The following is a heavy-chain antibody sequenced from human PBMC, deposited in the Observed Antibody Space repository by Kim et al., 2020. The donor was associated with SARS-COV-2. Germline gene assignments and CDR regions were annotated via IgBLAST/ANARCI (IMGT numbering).Heavy chain of an antibody. J-gene: IGHJ5*02. V-gene: IGHV3-30*02. Sequence: SVKGRFTIARDNYKNTLYLQMNSLRAEDTAVYYCAKDLGGRRVILNWFDPWGQGTLVTVSS. D-gene: IGHD3-10*01. CDR3: AKDLGGRRVILNWFDP.